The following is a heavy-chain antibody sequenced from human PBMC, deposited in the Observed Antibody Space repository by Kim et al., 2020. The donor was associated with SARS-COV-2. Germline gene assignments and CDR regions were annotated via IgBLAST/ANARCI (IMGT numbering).Heavy chain of an antibody. Sequence: GGSLRLSCAASGFTFDSYAMTWVRQAPGKGLEWVSGISGSGGSTYYADSVKGRFSISRDNSKNTLYLQMNSLRGEDTAAYYCAKYIRITMVRGGDDGFD. CDR1: GFTFDSYA. CDR2: ISGSGGST. V-gene: IGHV3-23*01. CDR3: AKYIRITMVRGGDDGFD. J-gene: IGHJ3*02. D-gene: IGHD3-10*01.